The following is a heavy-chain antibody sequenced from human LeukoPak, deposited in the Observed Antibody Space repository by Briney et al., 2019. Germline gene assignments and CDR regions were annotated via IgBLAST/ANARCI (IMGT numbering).Heavy chain of an antibody. D-gene: IGHD3-16*01. Sequence: SETLSLTRTVSGGSIRSYYWSWIRQRAGEGLGWIGRIHTSGITNYNPSLKSRVTMAVDTSKNQFSLKLSSVTAADTAVYYCARAPEIRFGGLDYWGQGSLVTVSS. V-gene: IGHV4-4*07. CDR3: ARAPEIRFGGLDY. J-gene: IGHJ4*02. CDR2: IHTSGIT. CDR1: GGSIRSYY.